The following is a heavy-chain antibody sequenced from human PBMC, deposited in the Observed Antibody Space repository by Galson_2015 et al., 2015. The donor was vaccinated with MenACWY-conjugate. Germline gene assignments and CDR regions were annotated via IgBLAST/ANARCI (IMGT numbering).Heavy chain of an antibody. Sequence: ETLSLTCTVSGGSISSSSYYWGWIRQPPGKGLEWIGSIYYSGSTYYNPSLKSRVTISVDTSKNQFSLKLSSVTAADTAVYYCAREWADDSSGYYYGWFDPWGQGTLVTVSS. V-gene: IGHV4-39*07. J-gene: IGHJ5*02. CDR3: AREWADDSSGYYYGWFDP. CDR2: IYYSGST. D-gene: IGHD3-22*01. CDR1: GGSISSSSYY.